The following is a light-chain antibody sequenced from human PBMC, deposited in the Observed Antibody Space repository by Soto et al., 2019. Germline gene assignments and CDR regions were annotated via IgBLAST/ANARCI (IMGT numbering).Light chain of an antibody. Sequence: QSALTQPASVSGSPGQSIAISCTGTSSDVGSYTYVSWYQQHPGKAPKLMIFDVSNRPSGVSDRFSGSKSGNTASLTISGLQADDEADYYFSSYTISSTYVFGTGTKVTVL. CDR3: SSYTISSTYV. CDR1: SSDVGSYTY. J-gene: IGLJ1*01. CDR2: DVS. V-gene: IGLV2-14*01.